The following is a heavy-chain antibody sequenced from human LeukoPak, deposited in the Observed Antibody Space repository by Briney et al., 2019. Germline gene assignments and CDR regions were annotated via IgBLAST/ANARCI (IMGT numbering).Heavy chain of an antibody. Sequence: SETPSLTCAVYGGSFSGYYWSWIRQPPGKGLEWIGEIDHSGSTNYNPSLKSRVTISVDTSKNQFSLKLSSVTAADTAVYYCARARNFWSGYYYYYYYMDVWGKGTTVTVSS. CDR1: GGSFSGYY. V-gene: IGHV4-34*01. J-gene: IGHJ6*03. CDR2: IDHSGST. CDR3: ARARNFWSGYYYYYYYMDV. D-gene: IGHD3-3*01.